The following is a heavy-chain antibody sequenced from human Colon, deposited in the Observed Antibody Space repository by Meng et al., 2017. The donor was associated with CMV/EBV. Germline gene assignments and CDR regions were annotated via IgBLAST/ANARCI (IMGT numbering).Heavy chain of an antibody. CDR2: SYYTGST. J-gene: IGHJ4*01. D-gene: IGHD2-2*01. CDR1: GECFSGYY. CDR3: ARATKSSCWEVLDY. Sequence: QGQLQQECAGLLKPSETLALTCAVYGECFSGYYWTWIRQPPGRGLEWIGESYYTGSTNYSPSLKSRVTISLDTSKNQFSLKLNSVTAADTAVYYCARATKSSCWEVLDYWGHGTLVTVSS. V-gene: IGHV4-34*01.